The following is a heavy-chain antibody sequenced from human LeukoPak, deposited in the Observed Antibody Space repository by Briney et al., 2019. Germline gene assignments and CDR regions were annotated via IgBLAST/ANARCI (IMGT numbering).Heavy chain of an antibody. CDR2: ISGDGGST. V-gene: IGHV3-43*02. D-gene: IGHD4-17*01. CDR3: AKDYSDYGDSRFDY. Sequence: GGSLRLSCAASGFTFDDYAMHWVRQAPGKGLEWVSLISGDGGSTYYADSVRGRFTISRDNSKNSLYLQMNSLRTEDTALYYCAKDYSDYGDSRFDYWGQGTLVTVSS. J-gene: IGHJ4*02. CDR1: GFTFDDYA.